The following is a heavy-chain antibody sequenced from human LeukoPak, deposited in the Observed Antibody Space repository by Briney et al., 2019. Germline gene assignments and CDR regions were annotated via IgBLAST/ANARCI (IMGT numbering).Heavy chain of an antibody. CDR1: GFTFSSFE. J-gene: IGHJ3*02. Sequence: GGSLRLSCAASGFTFSSFEMNWVRQAPGKGLEWVSYISSSGSAIYYADSVKGRFTISRDNAKNSLYLQMNSLRAEDKAVYYCAKGGYCSDEIWYKWNAFDMWGQGTMVTVSS. V-gene: IGHV3-48*03. D-gene: IGHD2-15*01. CDR2: ISSSGSAI. CDR3: AKGGYCSDEIWYKWNAFDM.